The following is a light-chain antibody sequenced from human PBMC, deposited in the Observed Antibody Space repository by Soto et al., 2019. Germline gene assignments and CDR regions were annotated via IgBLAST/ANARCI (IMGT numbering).Light chain of an antibody. CDR1: SSDVGGYDY. CDR2: EVT. V-gene: IGLV2-8*01. J-gene: IGLJ3*02. CDR3: SSYRSSGALV. Sequence: QSALTQPPSASGSPGQSVTISCTGTSSDVGGYDYVSWYQQRPGKAPKLLIHEVTKRPSGVPDRFSGSKSGNTASLTVSGLQAEDEAEFYCSSYRSSGALVFGGGTKLTVL.